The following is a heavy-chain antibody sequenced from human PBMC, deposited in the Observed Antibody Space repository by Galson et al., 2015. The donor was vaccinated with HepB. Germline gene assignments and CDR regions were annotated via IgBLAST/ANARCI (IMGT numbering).Heavy chain of an antibody. CDR3: ARVESWYYDFWSGFPYFDY. V-gene: IGHV3-7*03. J-gene: IGHJ4*02. D-gene: IGHD3-3*01. Sequence: SLRLSCAASGFTFSSYWMSWVRQAPGKGLEWVANIKQDGSEKYYVDSVKGRFTISRDNAKNSLYLQMNSLRAEDTAVYYCARVESWYYDFWSGFPYFDYWGQGTLVTVSS. CDR2: IKQDGSEK. CDR1: GFTFSSYW.